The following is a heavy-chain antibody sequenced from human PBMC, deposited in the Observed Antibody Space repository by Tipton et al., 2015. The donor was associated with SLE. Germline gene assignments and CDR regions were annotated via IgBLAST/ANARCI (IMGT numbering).Heavy chain of an antibody. CDR2: IRYDGSNK. D-gene: IGHD6-13*01. CDR1: GFTFSSYG. J-gene: IGHJ4*02. CDR3: AKEVGPSSSWYYYFDY. V-gene: IGHV3-30*02. Sequence: GSLRLSCAASGFTFSSYGMHWVRQAPGKGLEWVAFIRYDGSNKYYADSVKGRFTISRDNSKNTLYLQMNSLRAEDTAVYYCAKEVGPSSSWYYYFDYWGQGTLVTVSS.